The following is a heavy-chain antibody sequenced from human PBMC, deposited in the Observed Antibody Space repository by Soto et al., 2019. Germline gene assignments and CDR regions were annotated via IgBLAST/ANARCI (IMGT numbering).Heavy chain of an antibody. CDR3: ARQGFGQLHGLVDV. V-gene: IGHV4-30-4*01. Sequence: SETLSLTCTVSGGSISSGDYYWSWIRQPPGKGLEWIGYIYYSGSTYYNPSLESRVTMSVDTSKNQFSLKLRFVTAADTALYYCARQGFGQLHGLVDVWGPGTTVTVSS. CDR1: GGSISSGDYY. J-gene: IGHJ6*02. CDR2: IYYSGST. D-gene: IGHD3-10*01.